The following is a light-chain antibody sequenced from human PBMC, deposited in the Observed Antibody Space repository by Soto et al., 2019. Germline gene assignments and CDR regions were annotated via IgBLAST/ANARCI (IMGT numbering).Light chain of an antibody. CDR3: QQYDKWPYT. J-gene: IGKJ2*01. CDR1: QSVGSN. Sequence: EIVLTQSPATLSVSPGERATLSCRTSQSVGSNLAWYQQKPGQAPRPLIYGAFIRAPGFPVTFRGTGSGSEFTLTITSLQSEDGALYYCQQYDKWPYTFGQGTNLEIK. CDR2: GAF. V-gene: IGKV3-15*01.